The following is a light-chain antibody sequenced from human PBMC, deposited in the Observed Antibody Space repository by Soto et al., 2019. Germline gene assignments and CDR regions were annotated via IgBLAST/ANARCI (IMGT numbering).Light chain of an antibody. Sequence: DIQMTQSPSSLSASAGDRVTISCRPSQTIANYLNWYQHKPGNAPKLLIYAASSLQTGVPSRFSGSGSGTDFTLTINSLQPEDFATYFCHQSHSSPYTFGQGTRLEIK. V-gene: IGKV1-39*01. CDR2: AAS. J-gene: IGKJ2*01. CDR1: QTIANY. CDR3: HQSHSSPYT.